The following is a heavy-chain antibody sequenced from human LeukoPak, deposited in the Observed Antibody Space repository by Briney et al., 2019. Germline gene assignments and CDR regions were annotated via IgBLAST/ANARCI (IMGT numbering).Heavy chain of an antibody. CDR1: GGPFSGYY. D-gene: IGHD5-18*01. CDR3: ARGSPSRGYSYGLGY. CDR2: INHSGST. V-gene: IGHV4-34*01. Sequence: SETLSLTCAVYGGPFSGYYWSWIRQPPGKGLEWIGEINHSGSTNYNPSLKSRVTISVDTSKNQFSLKLSSVTAADTAVYYCARGSPSRGYSYGLGYWGQGTLVTVSS. J-gene: IGHJ4*02.